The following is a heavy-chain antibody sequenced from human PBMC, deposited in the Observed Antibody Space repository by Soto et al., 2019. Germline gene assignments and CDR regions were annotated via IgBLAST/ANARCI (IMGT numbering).Heavy chain of an antibody. Sequence: GVALGLCCAASGFTFSSYDMHWVRQATGKGLEWVSAIGTAGDTYYPGSVKGRFTISRENAKNSLYLQMNSLRAGDTAVYYCARAYRDSDGYYYYGMDVWGQGTTVTVSS. J-gene: IGHJ6*02. V-gene: IGHV3-13*01. CDR2: IGTAGDT. D-gene: IGHD4-4*01. CDR1: GFTFSSYD. CDR3: ARAYRDSDGYYYYGMDV.